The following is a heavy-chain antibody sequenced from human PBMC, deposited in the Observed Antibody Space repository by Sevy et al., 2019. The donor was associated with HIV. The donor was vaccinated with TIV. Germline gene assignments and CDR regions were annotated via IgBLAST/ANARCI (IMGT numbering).Heavy chain of an antibody. Sequence: GGYLRLSCAAPGFTFSSYWMHWVRQAPGKGLVWVSRINSDGSSTSYADSVKGRFTISRDNAKNTLYLQMNSLRAEDTAVYYCARVSGDSSSWYPNYYYYGMDVWGQGTTVTVSS. J-gene: IGHJ6*02. CDR2: INSDGSST. V-gene: IGHV3-74*01. CDR3: ARVSGDSSSWYPNYYYYGMDV. CDR1: GFTFSSYW. D-gene: IGHD6-13*01.